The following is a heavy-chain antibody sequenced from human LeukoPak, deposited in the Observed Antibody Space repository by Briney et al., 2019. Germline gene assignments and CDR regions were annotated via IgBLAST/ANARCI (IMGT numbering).Heavy chain of an antibody. J-gene: IGHJ4*02. CDR1: GFTFSSYA. CDR3: ARDQPAGIAAAGYLYYFDY. Sequence: PGGSLRLSCAASGFTFSSYAMSWVRQAPGKGLEWVSAISGSGGSTFYADSVKGRFTISRDNSKNTLYLQMNSLRAEDTAVYYCARDQPAGIAAAGYLYYFDYWGQGTLVTVSS. V-gene: IGHV3-23*01. D-gene: IGHD6-13*01. CDR2: ISGSGGST.